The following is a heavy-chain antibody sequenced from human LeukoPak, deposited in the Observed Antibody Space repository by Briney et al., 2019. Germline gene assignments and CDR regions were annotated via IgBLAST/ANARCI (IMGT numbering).Heavy chain of an antibody. Sequence: PSETLSLTCAVYGGSFSGYYWSWIRQPPGKGLEWIGEINHSGSTNYNPSLKSRVTISVDTSKNQFSLKLSSVTAADTAVYYCARMSMVRGVIIDYWGQGTLVTVSS. J-gene: IGHJ4*02. V-gene: IGHV4-34*01. CDR3: ARMSMVRGVIIDY. CDR1: GGSFSGYY. D-gene: IGHD3-10*01. CDR2: INHSGST.